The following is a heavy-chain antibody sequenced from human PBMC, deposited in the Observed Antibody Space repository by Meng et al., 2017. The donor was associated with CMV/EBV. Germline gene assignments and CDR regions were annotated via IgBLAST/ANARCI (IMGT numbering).Heavy chain of an antibody. V-gene: IGHV3-7*01. CDR3: ARDKGEITIFGVVIIFRQGGAFDI. CDR2: IKQDGSEK. Sequence: GGSLRLSCAPSGFTFSSYWMSWVRQAPGKGLEWVANIKQDGSEKYYVDSVKGRFTISRDNAKNSLYLQMNSLRAEDTAVYYCARDKGEITIFGVVIIFRQGGAFDIWGQGTMVTVSS. CDR1: GFTFSSYW. J-gene: IGHJ3*02. D-gene: IGHD3-3*01.